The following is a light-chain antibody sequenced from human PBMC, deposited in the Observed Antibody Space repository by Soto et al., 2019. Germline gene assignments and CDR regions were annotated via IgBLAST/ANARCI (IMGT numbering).Light chain of an antibody. CDR1: QDISNL. V-gene: IGKV1-33*01. CDR2: DAS. Sequence: DIQMTQSPSSLSASVGDRVTITCQASQDISNLLNWYQQKPGKAPKLLIYDASTLETGVPPRFSGSGSGTDIPFTSSSLQPSDIPTYYCLQNDGRRWTFGQGAKV. CDR3: LQNDGRRWT. J-gene: IGKJ1*01.